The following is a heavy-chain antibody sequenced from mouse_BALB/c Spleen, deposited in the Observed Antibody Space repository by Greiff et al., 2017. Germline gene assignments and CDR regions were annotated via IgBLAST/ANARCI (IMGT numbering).Heavy chain of an antibody. V-gene: IGHV10-1*02. D-gene: IGHD1-1*01. CDR1: GFTFNTYA. J-gene: IGHJ3*01. CDR3: VRGHYGSSLGFAY. Sequence: GGGLVQTKGSLKLSCAASGFTFNTYAMNWVRQAPGKGLEWVARIRSKSNNYATYYADSVKDRFTISRDDSQSMLYLQMNNLKTEDTAMYYCVRGHYGSSLGFAYWGQGTLVTVSA. CDR2: IRSKSNNYAT.